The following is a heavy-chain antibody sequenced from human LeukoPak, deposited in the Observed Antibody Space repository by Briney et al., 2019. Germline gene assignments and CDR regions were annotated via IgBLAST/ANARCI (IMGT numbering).Heavy chain of an antibody. D-gene: IGHD3-22*01. V-gene: IGHV4-59*12. J-gene: IGHJ5*02. CDR2: IYYSGST. Sequence: SETLSLTCTVSGGSISTYYWSWIRQPPGKGLEWIGYIYYSGSTYYNPSLKSRVTISVDTSKNQFSLKLSSVTAADTAVYYCATLTPYYDSSGYYNWFDPWGQGTLVTVSS. CDR3: ATLTPYYDSSGYYNWFDP. CDR1: GGSISTYY.